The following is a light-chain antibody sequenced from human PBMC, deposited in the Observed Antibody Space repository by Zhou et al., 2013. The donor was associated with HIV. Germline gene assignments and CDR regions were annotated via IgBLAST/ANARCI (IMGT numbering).Light chain of an antibody. J-gene: IGKJ1*01. CDR3: RQHNTFPQT. CDR1: QNIGIY. CDR2: SAS. Sequence: DVQMTQSPSSLSASVGDTVTITCRASQNIGIYLHWYQQKPGKAPKLLIYSASRLHSGVPSRFSGSGSGTEFTLTISSLQLEDFATYYCRQHNTFPQTFGQGTKVEIK. V-gene: IGKV1-17*01.